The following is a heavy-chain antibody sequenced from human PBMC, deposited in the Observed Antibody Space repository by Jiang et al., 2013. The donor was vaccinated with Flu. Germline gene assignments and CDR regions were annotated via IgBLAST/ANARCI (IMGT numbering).Heavy chain of an antibody. CDR1: GGSISSYY. V-gene: IGHV4-59*01. D-gene: IGHD4-11*01. J-gene: IGHJ4*02. CDR3: AIGTTTAESF. CDR2: IYYSGST. Sequence: LLKPSETLSLTCTVSGGSISSYYWSWIRQPPGKGLEWIGYIYYSGSTNYNPSLKSRVTISVDTSKNQFSLKLSSVTAADTAVYYCAIGTTTAESFRGQGTLVTVSS.